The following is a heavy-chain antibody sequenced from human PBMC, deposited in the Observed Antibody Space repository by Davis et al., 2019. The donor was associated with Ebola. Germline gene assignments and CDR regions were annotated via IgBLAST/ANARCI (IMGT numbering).Heavy chain of an antibody. V-gene: IGHV3-7*03. Sequence: PGGSLRLSCAASGFTFSRSWMSWVRQAPGKRLEWVANIKEDGSEKYYVDSVKGRFIISRDNAKNSLYLQMNSLRDEDTAVYYCARLWTRSYNWFDPWGQGTLVTVSS. J-gene: IGHJ5*02. CDR1: GFTFSRSW. CDR2: IKEDGSEK. D-gene: IGHD3-10*01. CDR3: ARLWTRSYNWFDP.